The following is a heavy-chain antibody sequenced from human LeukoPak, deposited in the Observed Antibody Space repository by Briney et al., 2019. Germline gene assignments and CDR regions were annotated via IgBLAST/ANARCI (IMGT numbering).Heavy chain of an antibody. Sequence: SETLSLTRTVSGGSTCSYYWSWIRERPGKALEWIGYIYSSGSANTNPSPKSRVTMSVDTSKNQFSLKVSSVAAADTAVYYCARDGLGYGSSFDYWGQGTLVTVSS. CDR2: IYSSGSA. CDR1: GGSTCSYY. D-gene: IGHD1-26*01. V-gene: IGHV4-59*01. J-gene: IGHJ4*02. CDR3: ARDGLGYGSSFDY.